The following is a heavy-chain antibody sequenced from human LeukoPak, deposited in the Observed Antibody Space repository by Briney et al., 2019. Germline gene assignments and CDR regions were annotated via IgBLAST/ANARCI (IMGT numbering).Heavy chain of an antibody. D-gene: IGHD3-16*01. J-gene: IGHJ4*02. CDR1: GFTFSSYS. CDR2: ISSSSSYI. Sequence: PGGSLRLSCAASGFTFSSYSMNWVRQAPGKGLGWVSSISSSSSYIYYADSVKGRFTISRDNAKNSLYLQMNSLRAEDTAVYYCASPRGGDYGDYWGQGTLVTVSS. CDR3: ASPRGGDYGDY. V-gene: IGHV3-21*01.